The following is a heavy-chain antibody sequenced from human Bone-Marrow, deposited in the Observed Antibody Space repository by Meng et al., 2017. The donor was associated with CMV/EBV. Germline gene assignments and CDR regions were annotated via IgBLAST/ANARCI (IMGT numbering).Heavy chain of an antibody. Sequence: ASVKVSCKASGYTFTGYYMHWVRQAPGQGLEWMGWINPNSGGTNYAQKFQGRVTMTRDTSISTAYLELSRLRSDDTAVYYCARFGYCSSTSCLYCFAYWGQGTLVTVSS. J-gene: IGHJ4*02. CDR3: ARFGYCSSTSCLYCFAY. CDR1: GYTFTGYY. CDR2: INPNSGGT. V-gene: IGHV1-2*02. D-gene: IGHD2-2*03.